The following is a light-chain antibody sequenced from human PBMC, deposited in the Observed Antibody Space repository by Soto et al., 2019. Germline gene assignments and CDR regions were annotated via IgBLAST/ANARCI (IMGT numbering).Light chain of an antibody. V-gene: IGKV3-11*01. Sequence: EIVLTQSPATLALSRGERANLSCRASQSVSESLAWYQQKPGQAPRLLIYDVSYRATGIPVRFSGSGSGTDFTLTISSLEPEDFAVYYCQQRSDWLPITFGQGTRLEIK. CDR2: DVS. J-gene: IGKJ5*01. CDR3: QQRSDWLPIT. CDR1: QSVSES.